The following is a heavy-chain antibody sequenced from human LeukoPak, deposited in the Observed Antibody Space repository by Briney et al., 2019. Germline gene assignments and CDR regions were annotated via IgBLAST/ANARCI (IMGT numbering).Heavy chain of an antibody. CDR2: VYTSGSP. D-gene: IGHD5-24*01. CDR1: GASINTYY. CDR3: AEYGRDGYNSFDY. V-gene: IGHV4-4*07. J-gene: IGHJ4*02. Sequence: SETLSLTCNVSGASINTYYWSWIRQSAGGGLEFIGRVYTSGSPDYNPSLKSRVAMSADTSKNQFSLKLSSVTAADTAVYYCAEYGRDGYNSFDYWGQGTLVTVSS.